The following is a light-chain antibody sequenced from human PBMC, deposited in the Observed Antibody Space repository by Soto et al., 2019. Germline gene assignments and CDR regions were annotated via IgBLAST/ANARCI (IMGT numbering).Light chain of an antibody. CDR2: GAS. CDR1: QSVISW. V-gene: IGKV1-5*01. CDR3: QQYNSLPYT. J-gene: IGKJ2*01. Sequence: DIQMTQSPAILSASVGDRVTITCRASQSVISWLAWYQQKPGKAPRLLIYGASSLESGVSSRFGGSGSETEFTLTISGLQPDDCATYYCQQYNSLPYTFGRGTKLEIK.